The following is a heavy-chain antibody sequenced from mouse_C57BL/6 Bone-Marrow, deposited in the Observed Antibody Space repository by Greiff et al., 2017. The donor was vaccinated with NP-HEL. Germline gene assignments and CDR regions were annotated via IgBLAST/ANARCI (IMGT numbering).Heavy chain of an antibody. CDR1: GFNIKDDY. CDR3: TTSGYYYGSSYFDY. J-gene: IGHJ2*01. V-gene: IGHV14-4*01. Sequence: VHVKQSGAELVRPGASVKLSCTASGFNIKDDYMHWVKQRPEQGLEWIGWIDPENGDTEYASKFQGKATITADTSSNTAYLQLSSLTSEDTAVYYCTTSGYYYGSSYFDYWGQGTTLTVSS. CDR2: IDPENGDT. D-gene: IGHD1-1*01.